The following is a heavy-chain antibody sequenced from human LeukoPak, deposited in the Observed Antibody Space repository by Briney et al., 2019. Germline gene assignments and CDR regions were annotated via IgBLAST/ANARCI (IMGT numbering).Heavy chain of an antibody. Sequence: GGSLRLSCAASGFTFSSYAMHWVRQAPGKGLEWVAVISYDGSNKYYADSVKGRFTISRDNAKNSLYLQMNSLRAEDTAVYYCARGPRYDFWSGYGSHAFDIWGQGTMVTISS. J-gene: IGHJ3*02. D-gene: IGHD3-3*01. V-gene: IGHV3-30-3*01. CDR1: GFTFSSYA. CDR2: ISYDGSNK. CDR3: ARGPRYDFWSGYGSHAFDI.